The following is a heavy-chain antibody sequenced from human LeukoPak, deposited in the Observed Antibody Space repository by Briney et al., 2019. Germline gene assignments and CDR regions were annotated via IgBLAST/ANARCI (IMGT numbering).Heavy chain of an antibody. V-gene: IGHV3-48*03. CDR2: ISSSGSTI. J-gene: IGHJ4*02. D-gene: IGHD6-19*01. Sequence: GGSLRLSCAASGFTFSSYEMNWVRQAPGKGLEWVSYISSSGSTIYYADSVKGRFTISRDNAKNSLYLQMNSLRAEDTAVYYCARAATAVAGNFLYWGQGTLVTVSS. CDR3: ARAATAVAGNFLY. CDR1: GFTFSSYE.